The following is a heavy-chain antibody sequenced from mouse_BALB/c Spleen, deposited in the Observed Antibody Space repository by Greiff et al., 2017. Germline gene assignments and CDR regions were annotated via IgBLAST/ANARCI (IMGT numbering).Heavy chain of an antibody. CDR1: GFTFSSFG. Sequence: EVQVVESGGGLVQPGGSRKLSCAASGFTFSSFGMHWVRQAPEKGLEWVAYISSGSSTIYYADTVKGRFTISRDNPKNTLFLQMTSLRSEDTAMYYCARSTITTGWYFDVWGAGTTVTVSS. CDR3: ARSTITTGWYFDV. D-gene: IGHD2-4*01. CDR2: ISSGSSTI. V-gene: IGHV5-17*02. J-gene: IGHJ1*01.